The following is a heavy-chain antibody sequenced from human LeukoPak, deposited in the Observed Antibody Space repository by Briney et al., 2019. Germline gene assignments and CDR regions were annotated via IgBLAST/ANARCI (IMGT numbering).Heavy chain of an antibody. J-gene: IGHJ5*02. Sequence: SVKVSCKASGGTFSNYAISWVRQAPGQGLEWMGGIIPIFGTANYAQKFRGRVTITADKSTRTAYMELSSLRSEDTALYYCAKDRLAVAGVFSWFDPWGQGTLVTVSS. D-gene: IGHD6-19*01. CDR2: IIPIFGTA. CDR3: AKDRLAVAGVFSWFDP. CDR1: GGTFSNYA. V-gene: IGHV1-69*06.